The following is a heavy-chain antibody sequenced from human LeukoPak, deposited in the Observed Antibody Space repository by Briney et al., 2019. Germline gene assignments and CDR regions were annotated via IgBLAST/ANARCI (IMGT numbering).Heavy chain of an antibody. D-gene: IGHD3-10*01. CDR1: GFTVSSNY. V-gene: IGHV3-66*01. J-gene: IGHJ6*02. CDR3: AREGGAGFSRHYFYGMDV. Sequence: GGSLRLSCAASGFTVSSNYMSWIRQAPGKGLEWVSVIYSAGSTYYADSVKGRFTISRDNSKNTLYLQMTSLRAEDTAVYYCAREGGAGFSRHYFYGMDVWGQGTTVTVSS. CDR2: IYSAGST.